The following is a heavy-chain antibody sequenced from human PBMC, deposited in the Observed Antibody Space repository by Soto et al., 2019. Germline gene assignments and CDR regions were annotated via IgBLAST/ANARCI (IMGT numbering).Heavy chain of an antibody. V-gene: IGHV3-33*01. CDR3: ATLSSLTGYLFDY. J-gene: IGHJ4*02. CDR2: IWYDGSNK. CDR1: GFTFSSYG. D-gene: IGHD3-9*01. Sequence: QVQLVESGGGVVQPGRSLRLSCAASGFTFSSYGMHWVRQAPGKGLEWVAVIWYDGSNKYYADSVKGRFTISRDNSKNTLYLQMNSLRAEDTAVYYCATLSSLTGYLFDYWGQGTLVTVSS.